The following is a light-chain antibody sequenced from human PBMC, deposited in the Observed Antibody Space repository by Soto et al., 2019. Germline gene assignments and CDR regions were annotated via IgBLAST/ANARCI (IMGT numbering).Light chain of an antibody. V-gene: IGLV2-8*01. Sequence: QSVLTQSPSASGSPGQSVTISCTGTSSDIGGYNSVSWYQQHPGKAPKVMIYDVTKRPSGVPDRFSGSKSGNTASLTVSALQAEDEADYYCSSYTDRKNLVLGTGTKVTGL. J-gene: IGLJ1*01. CDR3: SSYTDRKNLV. CDR2: DVT. CDR1: SSDIGGYNS.